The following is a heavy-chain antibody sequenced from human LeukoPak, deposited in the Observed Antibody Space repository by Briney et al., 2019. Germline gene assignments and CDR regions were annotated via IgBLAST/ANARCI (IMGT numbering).Heavy chain of an antibody. CDR3: ARGLGSFWWEPRAYYFDY. CDR1: GYTFTGYY. D-gene: IGHD1-26*01. V-gene: IGHV1-2*02. CDR2: INPNSGGT. Sequence: ASVKVSCKASGYTFTGYYMHWVRQAPGQGLEWMGWINPNSGGTNYAQKFQGRVTMTRDTSISTAYMELSRLRSDDTAVYYCARGLGSFWWEPRAYYFDYWGQGTLVTVSS. J-gene: IGHJ4*02.